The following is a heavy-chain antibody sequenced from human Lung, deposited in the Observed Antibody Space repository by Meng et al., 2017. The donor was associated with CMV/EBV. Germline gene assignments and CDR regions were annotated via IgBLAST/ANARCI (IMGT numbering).Heavy chain of an antibody. J-gene: IGHJ6*01. CDR2: INQDGSEK. CDR3: ARRPWGVDV. Sequence: GGSLRLSCAASGFTFSSYWMSWVRQAPGKGLEWVANINQDGSEKYYVDSVEGRFTISRDNAKDSLYLQMNALRAEDTAVYYCARRPWGVDVWGQRTTVTVSS. V-gene: IGHV3-7*01. CDR1: GFTFSSYW.